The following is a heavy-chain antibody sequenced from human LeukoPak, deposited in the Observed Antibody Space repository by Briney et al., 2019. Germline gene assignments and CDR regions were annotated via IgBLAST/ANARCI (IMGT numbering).Heavy chain of an antibody. J-gene: IGHJ4*02. D-gene: IGHD3-22*01. CDR2: ITNDGSST. CDR3: AGEDSSGYYFDY. CDR1: GLTFSSHW. V-gene: IGHV3-74*01. Sequence: GGSLRLSCAASGLTFSSHWMHWVRQAPGKGLVWVSRITNDGSSTTYADSEKGRFTISRDNAKNTLYLQMNSLRAEDTAVYYCAGEDSSGYYFDYWGQGTLVTVSS.